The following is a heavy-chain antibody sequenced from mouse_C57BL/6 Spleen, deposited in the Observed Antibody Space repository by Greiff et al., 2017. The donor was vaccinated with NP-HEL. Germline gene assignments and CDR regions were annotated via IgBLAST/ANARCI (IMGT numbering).Heavy chain of an antibody. J-gene: IGHJ3*01. D-gene: IGHD2-5*01. CDR2: IYPRSGNT. V-gene: IGHV1-81*01. CDR3: SSYYSNWFAY. Sequence: QVQLQQSGAELARPGASVKLSCKASGYTFTSYGISWVKQRTGQGLEWIGEIYPRSGNTYYNEKFKGKATLTADKSSSTAYMELRSLTSEDSAVYFCSSYYSNWFAYWGQGTLVTVSA. CDR1: GYTFTSYG.